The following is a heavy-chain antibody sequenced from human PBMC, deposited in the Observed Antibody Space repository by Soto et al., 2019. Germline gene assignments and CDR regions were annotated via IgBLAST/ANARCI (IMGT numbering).Heavy chain of an antibody. V-gene: IGHV4-59*08. CDR2: IYYSGSI. CDR1: GASITNPY. D-gene: IGHD6-19*01. CDR3: ARGGGSFSSGWYYDS. Sequence: QVQLQESGPGLVKPSETMSLTCTVSGASITNPYWNWVRQTPGKGLEWIGFIYYSGSIKYNPSLQSRVTISVDTSKNQLSLKLTSVTATDTAVYYCARGGGSFSSGWYYDSWGQGTLVTVSS. J-gene: IGHJ4*02.